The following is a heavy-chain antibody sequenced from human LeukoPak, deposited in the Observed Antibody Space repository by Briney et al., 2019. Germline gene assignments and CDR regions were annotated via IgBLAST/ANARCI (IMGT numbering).Heavy chain of an antibody. J-gene: IGHJ4*02. CDR2: ISSSSSYI. D-gene: IGHD3-16*01. V-gene: IGHV3-21*01. CDR3: AWGADRSATDY. Sequence: GGPLRLSCAACGFTFSSYPMRWRRQAPGKGLEWVLSISSSSSYIYYAASVRGLSTTSRDNAKNALYLQMNSLRAEDTAVYYCAWGADRSATDYWGQGTLVTVSS. CDR1: GFTFSSYP.